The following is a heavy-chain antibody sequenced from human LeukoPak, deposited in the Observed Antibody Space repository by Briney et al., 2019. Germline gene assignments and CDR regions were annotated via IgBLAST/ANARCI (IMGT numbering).Heavy chain of an antibody. Sequence: GSLRLSCAASEFAFSTYNMNWVRQAPGKGLEWIGEINHSGSTNYNPSLKSRVTISVDTSKNQFSLKLSSVTAADTAVYYCASGDYGGNSDYYYGMDVWGQGTTVTVSS. J-gene: IGHJ6*02. V-gene: IGHV4-34*01. CDR2: INHSGST. CDR3: ASGDYGGNSDYYYGMDV. CDR1: EFAFSTYN. D-gene: IGHD4-23*01.